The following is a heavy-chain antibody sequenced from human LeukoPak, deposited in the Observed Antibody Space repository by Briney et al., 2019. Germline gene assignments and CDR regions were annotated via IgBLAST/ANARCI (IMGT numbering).Heavy chain of an antibody. D-gene: IGHD6-13*01. CDR3: ARDNVVGFSSSWYPRGLDY. J-gene: IGHJ4*02. CDR2: ISNSDGNT. Sequence: GGSLRLSCAASGFTFSNYAMSWVRQAPGKGLEWVSTISNSDGNTYYADSVKGRFTISRDNSKNTLYLQMNSLTAEDTAIYYCARDNVVGFSSSWYPRGLDYWGQGTLVTVSS. CDR1: GFTFSNYA. V-gene: IGHV3-23*01.